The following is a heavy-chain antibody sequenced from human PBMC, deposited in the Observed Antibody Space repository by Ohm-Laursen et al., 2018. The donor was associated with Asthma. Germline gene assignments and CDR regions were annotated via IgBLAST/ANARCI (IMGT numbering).Heavy chain of an antibody. V-gene: IGHV4-34*01. CDR2: INHSGST. CDR3: ARDQSPYSSSWNHFDY. J-gene: IGHJ4*02. CDR1: GGSFSGYY. D-gene: IGHD6-13*01. Sequence: GTLSLTCAVYGGSFSGYYWSWIRQPPGKGLEWIGEINHSGSTNYNPSLKSRVTISVDTSKNQFSLKLSPVTAADTAVYYCARDQSPYSSSWNHFDYWGQGILVTVSS.